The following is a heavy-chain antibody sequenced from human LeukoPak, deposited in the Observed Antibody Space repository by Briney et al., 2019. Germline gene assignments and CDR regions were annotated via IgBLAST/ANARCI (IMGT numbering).Heavy chain of an antibody. CDR1: GFTFSNYN. Sequence: GGSLRLSCAASGFTFSNYNMNWVRQAPGKGLEWVSYIIISSRTIYYADSVKGRFTISRDNAKNSLYLQMNSLRAEDTAVYYCARGDFDYWGQGTLVTVSS. J-gene: IGHJ4*02. V-gene: IGHV3-48*01. CDR3: ARGDFDY. CDR2: IIISSRTI.